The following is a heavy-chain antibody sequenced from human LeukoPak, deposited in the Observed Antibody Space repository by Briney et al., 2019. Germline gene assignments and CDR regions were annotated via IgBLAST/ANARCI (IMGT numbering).Heavy chain of an antibody. D-gene: IGHD3-10*01. CDR1: GYTFSSYG. CDR3: ARVSGLGAYFDN. CDR2: ISAYTGNP. Sequence: ASVTVSCKASGYTFSSYGITWVRQAPGQGLEWMGWISAYTGNPKYAQKLQGRVTMTTDASTSTAYMDLRSLRSDDTAVYYCARVSGLGAYFDNWGQGTLVTVSS. V-gene: IGHV1-18*01. J-gene: IGHJ4*02.